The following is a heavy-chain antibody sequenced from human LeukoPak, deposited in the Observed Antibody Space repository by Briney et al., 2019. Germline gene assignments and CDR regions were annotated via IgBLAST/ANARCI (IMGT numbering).Heavy chain of an antibody. CDR2: ISSSGSTI. J-gene: IGHJ6*04. CDR3: AELGITMIGGV. Sequence: GGSLRLSCAASGFTFCSYEMNWVRQAPGEGLEWVSYISSSGSTIYYADSVKGRFTISRDSAKHSLYLQMTSLRAEDTAVYYCAELGITMIGGVWGKGTTVTISS. CDR1: GFTFCSYE. V-gene: IGHV3-48*03. D-gene: IGHD3-10*02.